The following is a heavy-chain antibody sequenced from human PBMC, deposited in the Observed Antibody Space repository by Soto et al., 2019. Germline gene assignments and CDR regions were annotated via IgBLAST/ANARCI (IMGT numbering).Heavy chain of an antibody. CDR2: INNSGST. Sequence: SETLSLTCAVSGGSFSGYYWCWIRQPPGKGLGWIGEINNSGSTNYNQNLKRRIPISVATSTTKYSLTLSSVTAADTAVYYCAGERHDYVWGRYRYYHYWGQGTLVTVSS. J-gene: IGHJ4*02. D-gene: IGHD3-16*02. V-gene: IGHV4-34*01. CDR3: AGERHDYVWGRYRYYHY. CDR1: GGSFSGYY.